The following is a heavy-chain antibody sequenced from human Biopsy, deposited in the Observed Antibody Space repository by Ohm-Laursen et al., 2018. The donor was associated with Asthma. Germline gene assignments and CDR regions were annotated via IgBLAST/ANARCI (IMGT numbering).Heavy chain of an antibody. Sequence: SLRLSCAASGFTFDNYVMTWVRQAPGKGLEWVSGISWNSATVAYADSVKGRFTISRDNAKNSLYLQMNSLRAEDTAVYYCARTFHFWSPYHAEHYQLWGQGTLVTVSS. CDR1: GFTFDNYV. J-gene: IGHJ1*01. CDR2: ISWNSATV. CDR3: ARTFHFWSPYHAEHYQL. D-gene: IGHD3-3*02. V-gene: IGHV3-9*01.